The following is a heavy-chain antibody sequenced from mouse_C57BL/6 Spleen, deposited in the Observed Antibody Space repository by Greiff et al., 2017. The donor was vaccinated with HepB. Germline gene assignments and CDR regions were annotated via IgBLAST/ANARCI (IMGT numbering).Heavy chain of an antibody. V-gene: IGHV1-82*01. J-gene: IGHJ2*01. D-gene: IGHD2-4*01. CDR3: ARDYLGIDY. CDR2: IYPGDGDT. Sequence: VQRVESGPELVKPGASVKISCKASGYAFSSSWMNWVKQRPGKGLEWIGRIYPGDGDTNYNGKFKGKATLTADKSSSTAYMQLSSLTSEDSAVYFCARDYLGIDYWGQGTTLTVSS. CDR1: GYAFSSSW.